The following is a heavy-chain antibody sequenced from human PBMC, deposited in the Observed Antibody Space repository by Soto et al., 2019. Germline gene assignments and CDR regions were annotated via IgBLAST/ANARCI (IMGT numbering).Heavy chain of an antibody. CDR3: GITGATGHLAY. J-gene: IGHJ4*02. CDR1: GYSFSEMS. D-gene: IGHD3-10*01. Sequence: VASVKVSCKVSGYSFSEMSMHWVRQTPEKGLEWMGSFDGEDGQTMYAQKFQGRVTMTEDTSADTAYMELSSLRSDDTAVYYCGITGATGHLAYWGQGSRVTVSS. V-gene: IGHV1-24*01. CDR2: FDGEDGQT.